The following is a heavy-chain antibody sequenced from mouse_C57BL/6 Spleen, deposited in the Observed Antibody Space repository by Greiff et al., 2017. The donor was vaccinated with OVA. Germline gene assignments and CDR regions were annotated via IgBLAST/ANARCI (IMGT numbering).Heavy chain of an antibody. CDR2: INSDGGST. CDR1: EYEFPSHD. D-gene: IGHD1-1*02. J-gene: IGHJ1*03. V-gene: IGHV5-2*03. CDR3: AKHGGGYLYWYFDV. Sequence: DVMLVESGGGLVQPGESLKLSCESNEYEFPSHDMSWVRKTPEKRLELVAAINSDGGSTYYPDTMKRRFIITRDNTKKNLYLQMDSLRTEDTAVYYCAKHGGGYLYWYFDVWGTGTTVTVSS.